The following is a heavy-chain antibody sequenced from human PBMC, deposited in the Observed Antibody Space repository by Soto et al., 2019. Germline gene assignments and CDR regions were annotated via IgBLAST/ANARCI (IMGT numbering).Heavy chain of an antibody. CDR2: IKSKTDGGTT. D-gene: IGHD3-3*01. CDR3: ATYYDFWSGYSPFDY. CDR1: GFTFSNAW. Sequence: GGSLRLSCAASGFTFSNAWMSWVRQAPGKGLEWVGRIKSKTDGGTTDYAAPVKGRFTISRDDSKNTLYLQMNSLKTEDTAVYYCATYYDFWSGYSPFDYWGQGTLVTVSS. V-gene: IGHV3-15*01. J-gene: IGHJ4*02.